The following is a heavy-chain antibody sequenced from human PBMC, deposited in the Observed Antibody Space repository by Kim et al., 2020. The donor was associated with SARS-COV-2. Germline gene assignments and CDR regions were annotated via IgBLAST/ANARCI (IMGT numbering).Heavy chain of an antibody. D-gene: IGHD4-17*01. CDR1: GYIFTNYW. CDR3: ARRYGAYNLFDY. J-gene: IGHJ4*02. CDR2: MSPDGSDT. V-gene: IGHV5-51*01. Sequence: GESLKISCKGSGYIFTNYWIAWVRQVPGKGLEWVGLMSPDGSDTRYSPSFQGQVTISTDKSIRTAYLQWHSLQASDTAIYYCARRYGAYNLFDYWGWGPLDTVCS.